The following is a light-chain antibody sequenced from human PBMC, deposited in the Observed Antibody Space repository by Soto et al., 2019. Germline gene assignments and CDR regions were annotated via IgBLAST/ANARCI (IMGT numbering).Light chain of an antibody. V-gene: IGKV1-5*01. CDR1: QSIIAW. CDR2: DVS. Sequence: MQMNQSPSTGPASVGARVNITCRASQSIIAWLACYQQRPGKAPKLLIYDVSSLQSGVPSRFSGSGSGTEFTLTISSLQPDDFATYYCQHYKMNSPWTFGQGTKVDNK. J-gene: IGKJ1*01. CDR3: QHYKMNSPWT.